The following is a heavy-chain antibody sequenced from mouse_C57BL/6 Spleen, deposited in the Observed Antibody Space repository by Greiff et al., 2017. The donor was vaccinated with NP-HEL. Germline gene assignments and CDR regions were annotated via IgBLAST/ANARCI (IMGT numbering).Heavy chain of an antibody. Sequence: VQVVESGAELVKPGASVKLSCKASGYTFTEYTIHWVKQRSGQGLEWIGWFYPGSGSIKYNEKFKDKATLTADKSSSTVYMELSRLTSEDSAVYFCARHEDYGSNYWYFDVWGTGTTVTVSS. D-gene: IGHD1-1*01. CDR2: FYPGSGSI. J-gene: IGHJ1*03. V-gene: IGHV1-62-2*01. CDR3: ARHEDYGSNYWYFDV. CDR1: GYTFTEYT.